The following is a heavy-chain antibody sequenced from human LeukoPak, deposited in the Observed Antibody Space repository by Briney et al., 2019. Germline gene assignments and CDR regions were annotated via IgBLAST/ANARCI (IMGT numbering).Heavy chain of an antibody. CDR2: IYSGGNT. CDR1: GFTVSSNY. V-gene: IGHV3-53*01. Sequence: GGSLRLSCAASGFTVSSNYMSWVRQAPGEGLEWVSVIYSGGNTHCADSVKGRFTISRDNSKNTLYLQMNSLGAEDTAVYYCAREDEDSGLALDYSGQGTLVTVTS. J-gene: IGHJ4*02. CDR3: AREDEDSGLALDY. D-gene: IGHD3-10*01.